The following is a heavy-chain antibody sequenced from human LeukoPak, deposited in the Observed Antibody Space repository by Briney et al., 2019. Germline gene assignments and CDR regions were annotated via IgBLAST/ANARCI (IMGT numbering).Heavy chain of an antibody. CDR2: IGDTGGDT. CDR3: AKSPRDSSGYCYSAFDI. D-gene: IGHD3-22*01. J-gene: IGHJ3*02. V-gene: IGHV3-23*01. Sequence: GGSLRLSCAASGFTSGFTFSNYAMTWVRQAPGKGLDWVSTIGDTGGDTYYADSVKGRFTISRDNSKNTLYLQMNSLRAEDTAVYYCAKSPRDSSGYCYSAFDIWGQGTMVTVSS. CDR1: GFTFSNYA.